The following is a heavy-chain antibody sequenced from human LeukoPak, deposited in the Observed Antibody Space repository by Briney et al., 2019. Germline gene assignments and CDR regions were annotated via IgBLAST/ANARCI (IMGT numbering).Heavy chain of an antibody. J-gene: IGHJ4*02. CDR2: ISAYNGNT. V-gene: IGHV1-18*01. CDR1: GYTFTSYG. D-gene: IGHD3-22*01. Sequence: ASVKVSCKASGYTFTSYGISWVRQAPGQGLEWMGWISAYNGNTNYAQKLQGRVTMTTDTSTSTAYMELRSLRSDDTAVYYCAKTYDSSGYYLFDYWGQGTLVTVPS. CDR3: AKTYDSSGYYLFDY.